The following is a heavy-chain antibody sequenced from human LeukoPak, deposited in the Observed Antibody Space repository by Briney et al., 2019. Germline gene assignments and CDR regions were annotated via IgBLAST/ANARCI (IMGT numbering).Heavy chain of an antibody. CDR3: ARVVGATSYYFDY. V-gene: IGHV1-69*04. CDR2: IIPILGIA. CDR1: GGTFSSYA. D-gene: IGHD1-26*01. Sequence: ASVKVSCKASGGTFSSYAISWVRQAPGQGLEWMGRIIPILGIANYAQKFQGRVTITADKSTSTAYMELSSLRSEDTAAYYCARVVGATSYYFDYWGQGTLVTVSS. J-gene: IGHJ4*02.